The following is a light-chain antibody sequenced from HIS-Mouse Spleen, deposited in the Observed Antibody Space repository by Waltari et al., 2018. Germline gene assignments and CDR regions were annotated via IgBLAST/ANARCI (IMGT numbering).Light chain of an antibody. Sequence: IQMTQSPSSLSASVGDRVTITCRASQSISSYLNWYQQKPGKAPKLLIYAASSLQSGVPSRFSGSGSGTDFTLTISRLQPEDFATYYCQQSYSTPNTFGQGTKLEIK. CDR3: QQSYSTPNT. CDR2: AAS. CDR1: QSISSY. V-gene: IGKV1-39*01. J-gene: IGKJ2*01.